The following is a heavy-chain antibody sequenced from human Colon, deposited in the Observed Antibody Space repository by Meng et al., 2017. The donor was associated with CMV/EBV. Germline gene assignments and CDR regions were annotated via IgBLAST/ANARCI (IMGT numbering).Heavy chain of an antibody. J-gene: IGHJ4*02. CDR2: INSDGSST. V-gene: IGHV3-74*01. D-gene: IGHD3-22*01. CDR1: GFTFSTYW. CDR3: AKFPTANKIVVDVY. Sequence: GGSLRLSCAASGFTFSTYWMHWVRQAPGKGLVWVSRINSDGSSTTYADSVKGRFTISRDNAKNTVYLRMNSLRAEDTAVYYCAKFPTANKIVVDVYWGQGTLVTVSS.